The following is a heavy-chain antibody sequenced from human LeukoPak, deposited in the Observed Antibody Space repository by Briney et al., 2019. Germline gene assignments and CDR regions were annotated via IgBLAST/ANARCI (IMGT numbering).Heavy chain of an antibody. Sequence: SETLSLTCAVYGGSFSGYYWSWIRQPPGKGPEWIGEINHSGSTNYNPSLKSRVTISVDTSKNQFSLKLSSVTAADTAVYYCAGKPRKDIVVVPAAPPHNWFDPWGQGTLVTVSS. CDR1: GGSFSGYY. J-gene: IGHJ5*02. CDR3: AGKPRKDIVVVPAAPPHNWFDP. D-gene: IGHD2-2*01. CDR2: INHSGST. V-gene: IGHV4-34*01.